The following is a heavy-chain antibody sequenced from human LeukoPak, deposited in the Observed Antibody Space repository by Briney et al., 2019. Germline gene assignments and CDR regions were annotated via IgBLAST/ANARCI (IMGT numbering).Heavy chain of an antibody. V-gene: IGHV3-21*04. CDR1: GFTFSSYS. CDR3: AKIQGWFNAAFHI. J-gene: IGHJ3*02. Sequence: GGSLRLSCAASGFTFSSYSMNWVRQAPGEGLEWVSSISSSSSYIYYADPVKGRFTISRDISKNTLFLQMNSLRAEDTAVYYCAKIQGWFNAAFHIGGQGTMVTVSS. D-gene: IGHD6-19*01. CDR2: ISSSSSYI.